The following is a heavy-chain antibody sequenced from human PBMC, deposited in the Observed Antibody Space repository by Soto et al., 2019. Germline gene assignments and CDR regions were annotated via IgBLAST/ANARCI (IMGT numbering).Heavy chain of an antibody. Sequence: GESLKISCKGSGYSFTSYWIGWVRQMPGKGLELMGIIYPGDSDTRYSPSFQGQVTISADKSISTAYLQWSSLKASDTALYYCARTAAAGKYYYGMDVWGQGTTVTVSS. J-gene: IGHJ6*02. V-gene: IGHV5-51*01. D-gene: IGHD6-13*01. CDR2: IYPGDSDT. CDR1: GYSFTSYW. CDR3: ARTAAAGKYYYGMDV.